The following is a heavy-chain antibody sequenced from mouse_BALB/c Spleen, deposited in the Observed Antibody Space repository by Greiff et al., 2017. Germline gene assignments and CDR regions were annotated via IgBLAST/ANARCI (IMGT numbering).Heavy chain of an antibody. D-gene: IGHD2-4*01. V-gene: IGHV3-2*02. CDR3: ARDFLSMITTGEAMDY. J-gene: IGHJ4*01. CDR1: GYSITSDYA. Sequence: EVQLVESGPGLVKPSQSLSLTCTVTGYSITSDYAWNWIRQFPGNKLEWMGYISYSGSTSYNPSLKSRISITRDTSKNQFFLQLNSVTTEDTATYYCARDFLSMITTGEAMDYWGQGTSVTVSS. CDR2: ISYSGST.